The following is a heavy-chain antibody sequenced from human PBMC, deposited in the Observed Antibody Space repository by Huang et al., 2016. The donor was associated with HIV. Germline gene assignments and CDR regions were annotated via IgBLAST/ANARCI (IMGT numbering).Heavy chain of an antibody. J-gene: IGHJ3*02. Sequence: EVQLVESGGGLVKPGGSLRLSCAASGFTFSSYSMNWVRQAPGKGLEWISSSSSSSSYIYYADAVKGRFTISRDNAKKSLYLQMNSLRAEDTAVYYCARDYYYYDSSGQVPDAFDIWGQGTMVTVSS. CDR1: GFTFSSYS. CDR2: SSSSSSYI. V-gene: IGHV3-21*01. D-gene: IGHD3-22*01. CDR3: ARDYYYYDSSGQVPDAFDI.